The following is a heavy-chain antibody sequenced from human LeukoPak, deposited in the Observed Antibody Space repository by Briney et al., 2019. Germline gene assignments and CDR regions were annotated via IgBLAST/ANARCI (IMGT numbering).Heavy chain of an antibody. J-gene: IGHJ4*02. D-gene: IGHD4-23*01. CDR1: GYTFTGYY. V-gene: IGHV1-2*02. CDR3: ARGHDYSGNWILLFDY. Sequence: ASVKVSCKASGYTFTGYYMHWVRQAPGQGLEWMGWINTNSGGTNYARKFQGRVTMTRDTSISTAYMELSRLRSDDTAVYYCARGHDYSGNWILLFDYWGQGTLVTVSS. CDR2: INTNSGGT.